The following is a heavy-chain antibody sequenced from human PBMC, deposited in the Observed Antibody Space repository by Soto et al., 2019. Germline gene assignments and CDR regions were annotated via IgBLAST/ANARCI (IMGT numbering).Heavy chain of an antibody. CDR3: VKARAAAGFYY. CDR2: ISGSGGNT. Sequence: EVHLLDSGGGLVQPGGSVRLSCAASGFTFTNYAMSWVRQAPGKGLEWVSSISGSGGNTYDADCVRGRFTISRDNTKNTLYLQMNSLRAEDTAIYYCVKARAAAGFYYWGQGTLVSVSS. J-gene: IGHJ4*02. V-gene: IGHV3-23*01. CDR1: GFTFTNYA. D-gene: IGHD3-10*01.